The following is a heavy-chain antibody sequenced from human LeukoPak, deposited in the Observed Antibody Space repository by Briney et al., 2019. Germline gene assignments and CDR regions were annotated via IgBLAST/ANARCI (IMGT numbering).Heavy chain of an antibody. V-gene: IGHV3-7*01. CDR2: IKQDGSEK. J-gene: IGHJ4*02. Sequence: GGSLRLSCAASGFTFSSYWMSWVRQAPGKGLEWVANIKQDGSEKYYVDSVKGRFTISRDNAKNSLYLQMNSLRAEDTAVYYCASLYPDFWSGYYTKYFDYWGQGTLVTVSS. D-gene: IGHD3-3*01. CDR1: GFTFSSYW. CDR3: ASLYPDFWSGYYTKYFDY.